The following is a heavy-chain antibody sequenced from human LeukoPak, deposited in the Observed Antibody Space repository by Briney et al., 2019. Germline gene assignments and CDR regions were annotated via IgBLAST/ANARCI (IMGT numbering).Heavy chain of an antibody. Sequence: GGSLRLSCAASGFTFSSYSMNWIRQAPGKGLEWVSYISSSSSTIYYADSVKGRFTISRGNAKNSLYLQMNSLRAEDTAVYYCARDRTGSFDYYDSSGHDAFDIWGQGTMVTVSS. CDR1: GFTFSSYS. J-gene: IGHJ3*02. D-gene: IGHD3-22*01. V-gene: IGHV3-48*01. CDR3: ARDRTGSFDYYDSSGHDAFDI. CDR2: ISSSSSTI.